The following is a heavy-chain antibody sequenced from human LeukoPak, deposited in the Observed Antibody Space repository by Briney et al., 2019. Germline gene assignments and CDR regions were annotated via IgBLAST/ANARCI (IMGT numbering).Heavy chain of an antibody. D-gene: IGHD3-10*01. CDR2: INRSAST. Sequence: SETLSLTCVLYGDSSTNYFWSWLRQPPGKGLEWLGEINRSASTYYNPSLKSRVTISIDTSKNQFSLKLRSVTAADTAVYYCARRGPPRTMLRGVKSGWFDLWGQGTLVTVSS. J-gene: IGHJ5*02. V-gene: IGHV4-34*01. CDR1: GDSSTNYF. CDR3: ARRGPPRTMLRGVKSGWFDL.